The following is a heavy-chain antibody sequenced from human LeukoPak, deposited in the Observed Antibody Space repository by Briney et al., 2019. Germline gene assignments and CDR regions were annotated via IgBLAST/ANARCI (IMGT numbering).Heavy chain of an antibody. J-gene: IGHJ4*02. CDR2: INHSGST. V-gene: IGHV4-34*01. Sequence: SETLSLTCAVYGGSFSGYYWSWLRQPPGKGLEWIGEINHSGSTNYNPSLKSRVTISVDTSKNQFSLKLSSVTAADTAVYYCARTAMVTAAFDYWGQGTLVTVSS. CDR3: ARTAMVTAAFDY. CDR1: GGSFSGYY. D-gene: IGHD5-18*01.